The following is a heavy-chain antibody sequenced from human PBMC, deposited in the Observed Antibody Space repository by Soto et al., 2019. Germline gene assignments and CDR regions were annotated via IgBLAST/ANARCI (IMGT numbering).Heavy chain of an antibody. V-gene: IGHV4-34*01. CDR2: INHSGST. J-gene: IGHJ5*02. D-gene: IGHD3-10*01. CDR1: GGSFSGYY. Sequence: SETLSLTCAVYGGSFSGYYWSWIRQPPGKGLEWIGEINHSGSTNYNPSLKSRVTISVDTSKNQFSLKLSSVTAADTAVYYCASRSSGSTGPWFDPWGQGTLVTVSS. CDR3: ASRSSGSTGPWFDP.